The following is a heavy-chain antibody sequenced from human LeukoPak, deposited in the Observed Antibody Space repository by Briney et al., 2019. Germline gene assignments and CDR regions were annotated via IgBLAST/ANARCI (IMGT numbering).Heavy chain of an antibody. CDR1: GGSISSYY. CDR2: IYYSGST. J-gene: IGHJ4*02. V-gene: IGHV4-59*08. Sequence: SETLSLTCTVSGGSISSYYWSWIRQPPGKGLEWIGYIYYSGSTYYNPSLKSRVTISVDTSKNQFSLKLSSVTAADTAVYYCARHVRGDSSGYYWLYFDYWGQGTLVTVSS. CDR3: ARHVRGDSSGYYWLYFDY. D-gene: IGHD3-22*01.